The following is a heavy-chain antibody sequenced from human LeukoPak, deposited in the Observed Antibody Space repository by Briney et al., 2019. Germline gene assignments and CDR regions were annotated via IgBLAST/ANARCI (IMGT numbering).Heavy chain of an antibody. Sequence: GGSLRLSCAASGFTFSSYAMSWVRQAPGKGLEWVSTISGSGGSTYYADSVKGRFTISRDNSKNTLFLQMKSLRAEDTAVYHCAKFLGSTGYYGMDVWGQGTTVTVSS. D-gene: IGHD2-2*01. CDR2: ISGSGGST. J-gene: IGHJ6*02. CDR3: AKFLGSTGYYGMDV. CDR1: GFTFSSYA. V-gene: IGHV3-23*01.